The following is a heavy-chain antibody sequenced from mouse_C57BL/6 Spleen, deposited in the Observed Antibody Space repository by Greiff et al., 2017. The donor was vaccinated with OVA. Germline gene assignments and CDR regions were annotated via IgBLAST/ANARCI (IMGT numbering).Heavy chain of an antibody. V-gene: IGHV1-64*01. CDR2: IHPNSGST. CDR1: GYTFTSYW. D-gene: IGHD1-1*01. J-gene: IGHJ3*01. CDR3: AREGDYYGSSQGFAY. Sequence: QVHVKQPGAELVKPGASVKLSCKASGYTFTSYWMHWVKQRPGQGLEWIGMIHPNSGSTNYNEKFKSKATLTVDKSSSTAYMQLSSLTSEDSAVYYCAREGDYYGSSQGFAYWGQGTLVTVSA.